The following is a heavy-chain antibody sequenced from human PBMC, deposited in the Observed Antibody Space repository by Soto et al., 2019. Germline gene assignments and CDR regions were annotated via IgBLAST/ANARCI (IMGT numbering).Heavy chain of an antibody. V-gene: IGHV1-2*02. CDR2: INPNSGGT. CDR1: GYTFTGYY. Sequence: ASVKVSCKASGYTFTGYYMHWVRQAPGQGLEWMGWINPNSGGTNYAQKFQGRVTMTRDTSISTAYMELSRLRSDDTAVYYCVSAHALGFSNWFDPWGRGTLVTVSS. D-gene: IGHD3-10*01. J-gene: IGHJ5*02. CDR3: VSAHALGFSNWFDP.